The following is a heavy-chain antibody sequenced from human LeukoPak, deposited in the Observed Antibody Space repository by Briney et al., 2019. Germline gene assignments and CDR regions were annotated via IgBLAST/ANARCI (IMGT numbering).Heavy chain of an antibody. D-gene: IGHD2/OR15-2a*01. V-gene: IGHV3-23*01. CDR3: AKNWAGNYFRFDY. CDR2: ISGLGGST. J-gene: IGHJ4*02. Sequence: PGGSLRLSCAASGFTFSTYDMSWVRQAPGKGLEWVSTISGLGGSTYYADSVKGRFSISRDNSKNTLSLQMNSLGADDTAVYYCAKNWAGNYFRFDYWGKGPLVTASS. CDR1: GFTFSTYD.